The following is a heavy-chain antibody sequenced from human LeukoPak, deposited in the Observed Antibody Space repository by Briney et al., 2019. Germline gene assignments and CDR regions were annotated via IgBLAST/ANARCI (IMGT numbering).Heavy chain of an antibody. CDR3: ARHDDYGGNLGY. CDR2: IYYSGST. V-gene: IGHV4-59*08. J-gene: IGHJ4*02. Sequence: SETLSLTCTVSGGSISSYYWSWIRQPPGKGLEWIGYIYYSGSTNYNPSLKSRVTISVDTSKNQLSLKLSSVTAADTAVYYCARHDDYGGNLGYWGQGTLVTVSS. D-gene: IGHD4-23*01. CDR1: GGSISSYY.